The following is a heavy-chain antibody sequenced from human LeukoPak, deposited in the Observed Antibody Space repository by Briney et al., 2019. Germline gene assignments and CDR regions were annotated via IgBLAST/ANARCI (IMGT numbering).Heavy chain of an antibody. CDR3: ARDRAYYYDSSGYYYHVY. D-gene: IGHD3-22*01. CDR2: IIPIFGTA. V-gene: IGHV1-69*13. Sequence: ASVKVSCKASGYNFISYGISWVRQAPGQGLEWLGGIIPIFGTANYAQKFQGRVTITADESTSTAYMELSSLRSEDTAVYYCARDRAYYYDSSGYYYHVYWGQGTLVTVSS. J-gene: IGHJ4*02. CDR1: GYNFISYG.